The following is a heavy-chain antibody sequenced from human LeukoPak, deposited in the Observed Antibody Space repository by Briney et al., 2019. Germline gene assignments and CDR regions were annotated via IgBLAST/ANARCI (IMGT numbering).Heavy chain of an antibody. CDR3: ARAGVTTVTTSDY. V-gene: IGHV1-2*02. CDR1: GYTFTGYY. Sequence: GASVKVSCKASGYTFTGYYMHWVRQAPGQGLEWMGWINPNSGGTNYAQKLQGRVTMTTDTSTSTAYMELRSLRSDDTAVYYCARAGVTTVTTSDYWGQGTLVTVSS. J-gene: IGHJ4*02. D-gene: IGHD4-17*01. CDR2: INPNSGGT.